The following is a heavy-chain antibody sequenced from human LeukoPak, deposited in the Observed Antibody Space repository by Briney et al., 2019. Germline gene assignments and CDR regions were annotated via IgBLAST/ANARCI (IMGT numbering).Heavy chain of an antibody. V-gene: IGHV3-23*01. CDR2: ISDSGNT. Sequence: GGSLRLSCAASGFTVSSYAMSWVRQAPGKGLEWGSAISDSGNTYHADSVKGRFTISRDNSKNTLYLQMNSLRAEDTAVYYCAKSYPVDTAMVYYYYYYMDVWGKGTTVTVSS. D-gene: IGHD5-18*01. J-gene: IGHJ6*03. CDR1: GFTVSSYA. CDR3: AKSYPVDTAMVYYYYYYMDV.